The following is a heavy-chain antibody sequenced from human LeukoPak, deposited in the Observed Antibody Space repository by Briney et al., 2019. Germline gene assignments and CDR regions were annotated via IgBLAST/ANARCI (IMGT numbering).Heavy chain of an antibody. CDR1: GGSFSGYY. V-gene: IGHV4-34*01. CDR2: INHSGST. D-gene: IGHD3-22*01. J-gene: IGHJ6*03. CDR3: ARDAFDYDSSGYYPHYYYYMDV. Sequence: SETLSLTCAVYGGSFSGYYWSWIRQPPGKWPEWIGEINHSGSTNYNPSLKSRVTISVDTSKNQFSLKLSSVTAADTAVYYCARDAFDYDSSGYYPHYYYYMDVWGKGTTVTISS.